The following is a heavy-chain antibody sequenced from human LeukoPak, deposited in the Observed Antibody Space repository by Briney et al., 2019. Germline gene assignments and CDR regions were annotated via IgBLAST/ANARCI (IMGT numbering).Heavy chain of an antibody. CDR1: GGSFSGYY. Sequence: SETLSLTCAVYGGSFSGYYWSWIRQPPGKGLEWIGEINHSGSTNYNPSLKSRVTISVDTSKNQFSLKLSSVTAADTAVYYCARRASSYPYYDFWSGRYYYMDVWGKGTTVTVSS. CDR3: ARRASSYPYYDFWSGRYYYMDV. D-gene: IGHD3-3*01. CDR2: INHSGST. J-gene: IGHJ6*03. V-gene: IGHV4-34*01.